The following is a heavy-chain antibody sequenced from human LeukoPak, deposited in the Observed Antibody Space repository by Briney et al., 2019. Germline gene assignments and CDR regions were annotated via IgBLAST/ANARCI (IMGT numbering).Heavy chain of an antibody. V-gene: IGHV4-59*01. J-gene: IGHJ3*02. CDR3: ARRITIFGVVRGYDAFDI. CDR2: IYYSGST. Sequence: PSETLSLTCTVSGGSISSYYWSWIRQPPGKGLEWIGYIYYSGSTNYNPSLKSRVTISVDTSKNQFSLKLSSVTAADTAVYYCARRITIFGVVRGYDAFDIWGQGTMVTVSS. CDR1: GGSISSYY. D-gene: IGHD3-3*01.